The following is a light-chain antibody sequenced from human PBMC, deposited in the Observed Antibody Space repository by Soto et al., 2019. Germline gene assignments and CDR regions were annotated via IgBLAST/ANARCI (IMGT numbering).Light chain of an antibody. CDR1: QSISIW. J-gene: IGKJ4*01. CDR2: DAS. CDR3: QQHNSYLT. Sequence: DIQMTQSPSTLSASVGDRVTITCRARQSISIWLAWYQQKPGKAPKLLIYDASILESGVPSRFSGSGSGTEFTLTITSPHPDYVATYYRQQHNSYLTFCEWTKVDI. V-gene: IGKV1-5*01.